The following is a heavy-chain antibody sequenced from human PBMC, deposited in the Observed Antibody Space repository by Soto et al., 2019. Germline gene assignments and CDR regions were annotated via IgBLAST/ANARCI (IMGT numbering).Heavy chain of an antibody. J-gene: IGHJ4*02. CDR1: GFTFPRYW. CDR2: INDDGSKK. V-gene: IGHV3-7*04. CDR3: VWEELGGPDI. D-gene: IGHD1-7*01. Sequence: EVQVVESGGGLVQPGGSLRLSCAASGFTFPRYWMMWVRQVPGKGLEWVANINDDGSKKHHLDSVKGRFTISRDNAKKSLYLQINSLRDEDTAIYYCVWEELGGPDIWGQGTLVTVAS.